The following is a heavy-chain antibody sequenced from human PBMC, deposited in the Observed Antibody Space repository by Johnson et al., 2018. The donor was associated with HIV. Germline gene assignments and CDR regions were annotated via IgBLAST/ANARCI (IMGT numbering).Heavy chain of an antibody. Sequence: VYLVESGGGVVQPGRSLRLSCAASGFTFSSYWMSWVRQAPGKGLEWVANIKQDGSEKYYVDSVKGRFTISRDNAKHPLYLQMNSLRAEDTAVYYCARQQLSRNVAFDIWGQGTMVTVSS. V-gene: IGHV3-7*05. CDR3: ARQQLSRNVAFDI. CDR2: IKQDGSEK. CDR1: GFTFSSYW. D-gene: IGHD6-13*01. J-gene: IGHJ3*02.